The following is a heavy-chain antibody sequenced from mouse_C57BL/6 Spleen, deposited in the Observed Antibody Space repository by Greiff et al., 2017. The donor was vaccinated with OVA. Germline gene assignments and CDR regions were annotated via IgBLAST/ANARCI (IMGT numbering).Heavy chain of an antibody. V-gene: IGHV5-9*01. Sequence: EVMLVESGGGLVKPGGSLKLSCAASGFTFSSYTMSWVRQTPEKRLEWVATISGGGGNTYYPDSVKGRFTISRDNAKNTLYLQMSSLRSEDTALYYCARHEITTVWYLDVWGTGTTVTVSS. CDR3: ARHEITTVWYLDV. J-gene: IGHJ1*03. D-gene: IGHD1-1*01. CDR2: ISGGGGNT. CDR1: GFTFSSYT.